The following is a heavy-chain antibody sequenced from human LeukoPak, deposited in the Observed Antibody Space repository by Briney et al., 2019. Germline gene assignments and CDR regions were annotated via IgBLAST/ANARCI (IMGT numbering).Heavy chain of an antibody. CDR3: AKELRVTMIAVVIEAFDL. J-gene: IGHJ3*01. CDR2: ITVSGNT. Sequence: GGSLRLSCAASGITFSSYAVNWVRQAPGKGLEWVSGITVSGNTYYAESVKGRFTISRDNSKNTLYLQMNSLRAEDTAVYYCAKELRVTMIAVVIEAFDLWGQGTMVTVSS. D-gene: IGHD3-22*01. CDR1: GITFSSYA. V-gene: IGHV3-23*01.